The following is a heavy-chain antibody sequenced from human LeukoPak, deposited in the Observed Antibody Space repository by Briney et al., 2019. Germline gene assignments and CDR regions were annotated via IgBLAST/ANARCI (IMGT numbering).Heavy chain of an antibody. V-gene: IGHV3-66*02. CDR3: ARVQALGDWFDP. CDR2: IYSGGST. J-gene: IGHJ5*02. Sequence: GGSLRLSCAASGFTVSSNYMSWVRQAPGKVLEWVSVIYSGGSTYYADSVKSRITISKTHPKNTLYPQMNSPRAEDTAVYYCARVQALGDWFDPWGQGTLVTVSS. CDR1: GFTVSSNY. D-gene: IGHD3-16*02.